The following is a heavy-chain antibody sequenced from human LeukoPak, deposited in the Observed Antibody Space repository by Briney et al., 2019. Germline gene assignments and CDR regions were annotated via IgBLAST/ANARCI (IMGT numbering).Heavy chain of an antibody. D-gene: IGHD7-27*01. CDR1: GGSISNITNSNW. CDR3: AREGRTTGWGTPTVFDY. CDR2: IYQSVST. V-gene: IGHV4-4*02. Sequence: PSGTLSLTCAVSGGSISNITNSNWWRWVRQPPGKGLEWIGEIYQSVSTNYTPSLKSRVTISVDTSKNQFSLKLSSVTAADTAVYYCAREGRTTGWGTPTVFDYWGQGTLVTVSS. J-gene: IGHJ4*02.